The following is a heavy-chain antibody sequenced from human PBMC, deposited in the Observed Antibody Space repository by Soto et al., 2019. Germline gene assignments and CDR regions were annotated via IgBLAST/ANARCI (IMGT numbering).Heavy chain of an antibody. CDR3: AHRRGFYHDNTGFSHFDN. V-gene: IGHV2-5*02. CDR1: GFSLNSRGEG. CDR2: IFWDDEK. Sequence: QITLKESGPPLVKPTQTLTLTCTFSGFSLNSRGEGVGWFRQPPRKAPEWDSLIFWDDEKRYRPVLESRLLITKDTSDNQVVLTMTHVDPADTATYYCAHRRGFYHDNTGFSHFDNWGQGILVSVSS. D-gene: IGHD3-22*01. J-gene: IGHJ4*02.